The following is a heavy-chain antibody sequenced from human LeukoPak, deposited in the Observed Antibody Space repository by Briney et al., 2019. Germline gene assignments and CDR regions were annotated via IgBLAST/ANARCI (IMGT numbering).Heavy chain of an antibody. CDR2: IYYSGST. CDR3: AREAPYGSGSYHDY. D-gene: IGHD3-10*01. Sequence: PSETLSLTCTVSGGSISSSSYYWGWIRQPPGKGLEWIGNIYYSGSTYYNPSLKSRVTISVDTSKNQFSLKLTSVTAADTAVYYCAREAPYGSGSYHDYWGQGTLVTVSS. CDR1: GGSISSSSYY. J-gene: IGHJ4*02. V-gene: IGHV4-39*07.